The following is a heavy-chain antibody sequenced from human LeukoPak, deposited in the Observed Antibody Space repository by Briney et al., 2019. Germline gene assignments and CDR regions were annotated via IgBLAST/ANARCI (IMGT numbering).Heavy chain of an antibody. V-gene: IGHV3-48*03. CDR2: ISRSGSTI. D-gene: IGHD1-26*01. CDR3: ARTRSSYSGSHTFDY. CDR1: GFTYSSYE. Sequence: PGGSLRLSCAASGFTYSSYEMNWARHAPATGLEGVSYISRSGSTIYYADSVKGRFTIVRVNAKNSLYLQMNSLRAEDTAVYYCARTRSSYSGSHTFDYWGQGALVTVSS. J-gene: IGHJ4*02.